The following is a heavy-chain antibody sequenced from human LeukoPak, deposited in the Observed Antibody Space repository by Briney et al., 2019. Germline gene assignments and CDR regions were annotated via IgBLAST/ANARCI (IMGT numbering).Heavy chain of an antibody. V-gene: IGHV4-38-2*02. CDR1: VYSLAGDYS. Sequence: SESLSHTRALSVYSLAGDYSWGWIAQPPGKGREGIESIYHSGGTHYNPSLKSRVTISIDTSRNHFSLKLSSVTAAGTAVYYCARDSQGLRYSGQATLLTVRS. CDR2: IYHSGGT. J-gene: IGHJ4*02. CDR3: ARDSQGLRY. D-gene: IGHD2-15*01.